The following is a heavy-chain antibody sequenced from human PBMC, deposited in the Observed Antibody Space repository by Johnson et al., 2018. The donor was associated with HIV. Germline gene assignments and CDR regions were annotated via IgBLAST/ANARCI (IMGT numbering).Heavy chain of an antibody. CDR1: GFTFDDYA. D-gene: IGHD3-9*01. Sequence: VQLVESGGGLVQPGRSLRLSCAASGFTFDDYAMHWVRQAPGKGLEWVSGISWNSGSIGYADSVKGRFTISRDNAKNSLYLQMNSLRAEDTALYYCARRALHYDVLTDYPVAANAFDIWGQGTMVTVSS. CDR3: ARRALHYDVLTDYPVAANAFDI. V-gene: IGHV3-9*01. J-gene: IGHJ3*02. CDR2: ISWNSGSI.